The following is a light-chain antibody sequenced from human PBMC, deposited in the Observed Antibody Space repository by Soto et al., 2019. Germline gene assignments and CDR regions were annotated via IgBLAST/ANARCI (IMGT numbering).Light chain of an antibody. V-gene: IGLV2-11*01. CDR3: SSYTRSSTLII. CDR1: DNDVGGYNF. J-gene: IGLJ1*01. Sequence: QSSLTQPRSVSGSPGQSVTISCSGTDNDVGGYNFVSWYQQHPGKAPKLMVFDVSKRPSGVPGRFSGSKSGTTASLTISGLQAEDEADYYCSSYTRSSTLIIFGSGTKVTVL. CDR2: DVS.